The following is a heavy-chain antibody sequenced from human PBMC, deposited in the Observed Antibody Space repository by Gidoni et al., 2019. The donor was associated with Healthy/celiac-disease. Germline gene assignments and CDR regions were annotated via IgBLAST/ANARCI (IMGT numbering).Heavy chain of an antibody. CDR1: GFTLGDYA. CDR3: TRDLYDFWSGYPDY. V-gene: IGHV3-49*04. Sequence: EVQLVESGGGLVQPGRSLRLSCTASGFTLGDYAMSWVRQAPGKGLEWVGFIRSKAYGGTTEYAASVKGRFTISRDDSKSIAYLQMNSLKTEDTAVYYCTRDLYDFWSGYPDYWGQGTLVTVSS. J-gene: IGHJ4*02. CDR2: IRSKAYGGTT. D-gene: IGHD3-3*01.